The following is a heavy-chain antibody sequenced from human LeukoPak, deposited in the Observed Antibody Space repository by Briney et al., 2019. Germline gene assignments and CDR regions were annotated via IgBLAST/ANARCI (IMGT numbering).Heavy chain of an antibody. D-gene: IGHD2-2*02. V-gene: IGHV3-7*01. CDR3: ARPVWGGYCSSTSCYMNNWFDP. Sequence: GGSLRLSCAASGFTFSSYWMSWVRQAPGKGLEWVANIKQDGSEKYYVDSVKGRFTISRDNAKNSLYLQMNSLRAEDTAVYYCARPVWGGYCSSTSCYMNNWFDPWGQGTLVTVSS. CDR2: IKQDGSEK. J-gene: IGHJ5*02. CDR1: GFTFSSYW.